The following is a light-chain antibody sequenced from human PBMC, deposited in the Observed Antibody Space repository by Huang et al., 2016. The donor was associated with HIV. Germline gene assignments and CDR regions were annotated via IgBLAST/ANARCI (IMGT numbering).Light chain of an antibody. CDR3: QQYHKYPLT. CDR1: QGISNS. CDR2: AAS. V-gene: IGKV1-16*02. J-gene: IGKJ3*01. Sequence: DIQMTQSPSSLSASVGDRVTITCRASQGISNSLAWFQQKPGKAPKSLSYAASRLLSGVPSKFSGRGSGTDFTLTISSLQPDDFATYYCQQYHKYPLTFGPGTKVDLK.